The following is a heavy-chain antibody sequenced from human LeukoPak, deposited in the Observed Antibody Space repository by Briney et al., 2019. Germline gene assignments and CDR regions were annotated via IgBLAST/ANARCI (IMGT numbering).Heavy chain of an antibody. J-gene: IGHJ4*02. V-gene: IGHV1-2*02. CDR2: INPNSGGT. Sequence: ASVKVSCKASGYTFTGYYMHWVRQAPGQGLEWMGWINPNSGGTNYAQKFQGRVTMTRDTSISTAYMELSRLRSDDTAVFYCARADYYDSSDYPGVWGQGTLVTVSS. CDR3: ARADYYDSSDYPGV. D-gene: IGHD3-22*01. CDR1: GYTFTGYY.